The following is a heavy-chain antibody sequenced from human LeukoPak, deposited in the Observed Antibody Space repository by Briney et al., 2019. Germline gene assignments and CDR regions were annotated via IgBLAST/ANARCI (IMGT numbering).Heavy chain of an antibody. D-gene: IGHD3-10*01. Sequence: ASVKVSCKASGYTFTGYYMHWVRQAPGQGLEWMGWINPNSGGTNYAQKLQGRVTMTRDTSISTAYMELSRLRSDDTAVYYCARDLSILWFGELFGTPHLGYYFDYWGQEPWSPSPQ. CDR2: INPNSGGT. V-gene: IGHV1-2*02. CDR3: ARDLSILWFGELFGTPHLGYYFDY. J-gene: IGHJ4*01. CDR1: GYTFTGYY.